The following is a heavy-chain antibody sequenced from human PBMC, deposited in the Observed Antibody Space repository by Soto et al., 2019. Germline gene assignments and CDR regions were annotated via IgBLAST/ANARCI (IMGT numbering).Heavy chain of an antibody. CDR1: VYSFTSYW. J-gene: IGHJ3*02. CDR3: AVGDSSSWGDDAFDI. Sequence: GESLKISCKGSVYSFTSYWISWVRQMPGKGLEWMGRIDPSDSYTNYSPSFQGHVTISADKSISTAYLQCSSLKASGTAMYYCAVGDSSSWGDDAFDIWGQGTMVTVSS. CDR2: IDPSDSYT. V-gene: IGHV5-10-1*01. D-gene: IGHD6-13*01.